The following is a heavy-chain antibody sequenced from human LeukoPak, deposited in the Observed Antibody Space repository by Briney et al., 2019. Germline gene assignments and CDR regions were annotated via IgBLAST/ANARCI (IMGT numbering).Heavy chain of an antibody. CDR2: ISWNSGNI. CDR1: GFTFXXYA. J-gene: IGHJ4*02. V-gene: IGHV3-9*01. D-gene: IGHD5-24*01. Sequence: SLRLXXXXSGFTFXXYAMHWVRHAPGKGLEWVSGISWNSGNIGYADSVKGRFTISRDNAKNSLYLQMNNLRAEDTALYYCAKVLDGYNDYFEYWGQGTLVTVSS. CDR3: AKVLDGYNDYFEY.